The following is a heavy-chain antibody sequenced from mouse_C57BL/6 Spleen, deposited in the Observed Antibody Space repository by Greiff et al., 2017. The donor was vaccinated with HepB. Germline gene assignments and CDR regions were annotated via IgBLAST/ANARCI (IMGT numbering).Heavy chain of an antibody. CDR2: ISDGGSYT. V-gene: IGHV5-4*01. CDR1: GFTFSSYA. D-gene: IGHD2-3*01. Sequence: EVKLVESGGGLVKPGGSLKLSCAASGFTFSSYAMSWVRQTPEKRLEWVATISDGGSYTYYPDNVKGRFTISRDNAKNNLYLQMSHLKSEDTAMYYCARDQVYDGYPYGAMDYWGQGTSVTVSS. J-gene: IGHJ4*01. CDR3: ARDQVYDGYPYGAMDY.